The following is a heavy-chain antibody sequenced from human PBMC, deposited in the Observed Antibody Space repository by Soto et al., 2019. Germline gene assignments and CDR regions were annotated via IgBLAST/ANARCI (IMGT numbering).Heavy chain of an antibody. CDR2: IKQDGSET. Sequence: GGSMRLSCAASGFTFSSNWMSWVRQAPGKGLEWVANIKQDGSETSYADSVKGRFTISRDNAKNSLYLEMNSLRAEDTAVYYCVRSGVAAAFDYWGQGTLVTVSS. V-gene: IGHV3-7*01. CDR3: VRSGVAAAFDY. J-gene: IGHJ4*02. CDR1: GFTFSSNW. D-gene: IGHD2-15*01.